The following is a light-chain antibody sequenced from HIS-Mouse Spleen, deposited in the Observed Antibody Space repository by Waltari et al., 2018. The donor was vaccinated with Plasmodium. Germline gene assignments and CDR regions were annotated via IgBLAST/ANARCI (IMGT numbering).Light chain of an antibody. CDR2: EGS. Sequence: QSALTQPASASGSPGQSITISCPGTSSDFGSYNLVSWYQQHPGKAPKLMIYEGSKRPSGVSNRFSGSKSGNTASLTISGLQAEDEADYYCCSYAGSSTLVFGGGTKLTVL. CDR3: CSYAGSSTLV. CDR1: SSDFGSYNL. V-gene: IGLV2-23*01. J-gene: IGLJ2*01.